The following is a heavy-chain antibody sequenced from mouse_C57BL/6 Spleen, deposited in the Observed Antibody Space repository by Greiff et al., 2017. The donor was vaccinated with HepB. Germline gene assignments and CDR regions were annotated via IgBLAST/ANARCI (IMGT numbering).Heavy chain of an antibody. CDR1: GFTFSDYY. J-gene: IGHJ1*03. D-gene: IGHD1-1*01. CDR2: INYDGSST. CDR3: AKSSSYGYFDV. V-gene: IGHV5-16*01. Sequence: EVKLVESEGGLVQPGSSMKLSCTASGFTFSDYYMAWVRQVPEKGLEWVANINYDGSSTYYLDSLKSRFIISRDNAKNILYLQMSSLKSEDTATYYCAKSSSYGYFDVWGTGTTVTVSS.